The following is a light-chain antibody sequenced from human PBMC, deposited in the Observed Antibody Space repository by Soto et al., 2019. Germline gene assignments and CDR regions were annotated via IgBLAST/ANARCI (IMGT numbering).Light chain of an antibody. CDR3: ISDTFSSLYV. V-gene: IGLV2-14*01. J-gene: IGLJ1*01. CDR1: SGTGGGSNY. Sequence: QSVLTQPASVSGSTGESYSISCPGTSGTGGGSNYFSWYHQLPRNSPTRTSSVVSARPSVVSNRFSGSRCGHSASLTLSGLQAEDDVYYLCISDTFSSLYVFGTGTKVTVL. CDR2: VVS.